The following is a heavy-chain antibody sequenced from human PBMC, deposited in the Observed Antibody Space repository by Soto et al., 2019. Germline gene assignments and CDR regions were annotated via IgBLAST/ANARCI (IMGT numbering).Heavy chain of an antibody. CDR2: IYYSGST. CDR3: ARAKDCSSTSCYSLFYSVGRNCFDS. Sequence: PSETLSLTCTVSGGSISSGDYYWSWIRQPPGKGLEWIGYIYYSGSTYYHPSLKSRVTISVDTSKNQFSLKLSSVTAADTAVYYCARAKDCSSTSCYSLFYSVGRNCFDSRCQGTLVTVAS. V-gene: IGHV4-30-4*01. D-gene: IGHD2-2*01. J-gene: IGHJ5*01. CDR1: GGSISSGDYY.